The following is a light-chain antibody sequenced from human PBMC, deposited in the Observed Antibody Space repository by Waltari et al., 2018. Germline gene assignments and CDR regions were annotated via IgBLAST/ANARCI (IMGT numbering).Light chain of an antibody. V-gene: IGLV2-11*01. J-gene: IGLJ2*01. CDR1: SSDVGGYNY. Sequence: QSALTQPRSVSGSPGQSVTISCPGTSSDVGGYNYVSWYQQHPGKAPKLKIYDVSKRPAGVPFRSTAAKSGNTASRTISGLQAEDEADYYCCSYAGSYSVVFGGGTKLTVL. CDR2: DVS. CDR3: CSYAGSYSVV.